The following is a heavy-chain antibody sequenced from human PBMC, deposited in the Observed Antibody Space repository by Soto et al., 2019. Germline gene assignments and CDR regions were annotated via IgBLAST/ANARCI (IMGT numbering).Heavy chain of an antibody. CDR2: ISSRNSYI. CDR3: VREGWEVARGFDC. D-gene: IGHD2-15*01. V-gene: IGHV3-21*02. Sequence: EVRLVESGGGLVKPGGSLRLSCAASGFTFSTHTLNWIRQAPGKGLEWVSSISSRNSYIYYTDSVKGRFTISRENAKNSLYLQMDSLREDDTAIYFCVREGWEVARGFDCWGQGTLVTVSS. J-gene: IGHJ4*02. CDR1: GFTFSTHT.